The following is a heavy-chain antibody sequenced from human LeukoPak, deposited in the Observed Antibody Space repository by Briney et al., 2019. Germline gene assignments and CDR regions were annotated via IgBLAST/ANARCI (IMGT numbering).Heavy chain of an antibody. J-gene: IGHJ6*02. Sequence: GGSLRLSCAVSGFTFSTFWMHWARHAPGKGLVWVSYINGDGTTTTYADFVKGRFTISRDNAKNTVYLQMNSLRGEDSAVYYCGRWNYGMDVWGQGTTVTVSS. CDR2: INGDGTTT. CDR3: GRWNYGMDV. V-gene: IGHV3-74*03. CDR1: GFTFSTFW.